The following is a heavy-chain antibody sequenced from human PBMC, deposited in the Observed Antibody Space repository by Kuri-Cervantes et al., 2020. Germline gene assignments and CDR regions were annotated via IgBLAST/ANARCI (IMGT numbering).Heavy chain of an antibody. CDR3: ARETESDAFDI. Sequence: GGSLRLSCAASGFAFSDYYMTWIRQAPGKGLDWVSSVGGTGTNTFYAESVKGRFTVSRDNAKNSLFLQMNSLRAEDTAVYYCARETESDAFDIWGQGTMVTVSS. D-gene: IGHD1-14*01. J-gene: IGHJ3*02. CDR1: GFAFSDYY. CDR2: VGGTGTNT. V-gene: IGHV3-11*01.